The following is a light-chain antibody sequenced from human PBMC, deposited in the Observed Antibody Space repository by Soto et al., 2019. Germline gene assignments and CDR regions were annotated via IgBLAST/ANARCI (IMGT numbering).Light chain of an antibody. CDR2: GAS. V-gene: IGKV1-9*01. J-gene: IGKJ5*01. Sequence: DIQLTQSPSFLSASVGDRVTITCRASQGISSYLAWFQQKPGRAPNLLIYGASTLQSGVPSRFSGSGSGTDFTHTISNLQPEDFATYYCQQLNAYPLTFGQGTRLEIK. CDR1: QGISSY. CDR3: QQLNAYPLT.